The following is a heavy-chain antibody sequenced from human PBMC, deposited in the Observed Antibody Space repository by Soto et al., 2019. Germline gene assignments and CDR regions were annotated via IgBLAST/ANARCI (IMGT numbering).Heavy chain of an antibody. Sequence: EVQLVESGGGLVQPGGSLRLSCAASGFTFSNYWMVWVRQAPEKGPEWVATIKQDGSEKYYVDSVKGRFTISRDNTKNSLYLQMNRLRDEDTALYYCARETSADSFWGQGTLVTGS. J-gene: IGHJ4*02. V-gene: IGHV3-7*01. CDR2: IKQDGSEK. CDR1: GFTFSNYW. D-gene: IGHD2-21*01. CDR3: ARETSADSF.